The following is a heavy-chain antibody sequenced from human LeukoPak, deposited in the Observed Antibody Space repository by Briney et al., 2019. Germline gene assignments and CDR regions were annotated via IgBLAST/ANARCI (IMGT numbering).Heavy chain of an antibody. V-gene: IGHV4-31*03. J-gene: IGHJ4*02. CDR3: ARAVGGPFDY. D-gene: IGHD3-16*01. Sequence: SETLSLTCTVSGGSISSGGYYWSWIRQHPGKGLEWIGYIYYSGSTYYNASLKSRVTISVDTSKNQFSLKLSSVTAADTAVYYCARAVGGPFDYWGQGTLVTVSS. CDR1: GGSISSGGYY. CDR2: IYYSGST.